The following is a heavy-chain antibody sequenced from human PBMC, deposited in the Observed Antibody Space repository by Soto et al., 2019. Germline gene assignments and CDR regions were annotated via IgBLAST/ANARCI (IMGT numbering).Heavy chain of an antibody. CDR3: YGSGKKYYGMDV. Sequence: SLTCAVYGGSFSGYYWSWIRQPPGKGLEWIGEINHSGSTNYNPSLKSRVTISVDTSKNQFSLKLSSVTAADTAVYYCYGSGKKYYGMDVWGQGTTVNGSS. V-gene: IGHV4-34*01. J-gene: IGHJ6*02. D-gene: IGHD3-10*01. CDR1: GGSFSGYY. CDR2: INHSGST.